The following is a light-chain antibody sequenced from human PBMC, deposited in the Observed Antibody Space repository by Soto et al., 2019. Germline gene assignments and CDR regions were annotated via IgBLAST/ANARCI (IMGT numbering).Light chain of an antibody. CDR2: DVS. CDR1: SSDIGAYKY. J-gene: IGLJ1*01. CDR3: NSYTTSSTHV. V-gene: IGLV2-14*01. Sequence: QSALTQPASVSGSPGQSITISCTGTSSDIGAYKYVSWFQQHPGKAPKLMIYDVSNRPSGVSNRFSGSKSGNTASLTISGLQAEDEADYYCNSYTTSSTHVFGTGTKVPVL.